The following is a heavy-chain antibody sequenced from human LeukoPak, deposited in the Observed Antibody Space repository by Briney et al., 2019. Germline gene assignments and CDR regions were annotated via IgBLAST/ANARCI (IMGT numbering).Heavy chain of an antibody. V-gene: IGHV4-34*01. Sequence: SSETLSLTCAVYGGSFSGYYWSWIRQPPGKGLEWIGEINHSGSTNYNPSLKSRVTISVDTSKNQFSLKLSSVTAADTAVYYCARDQGSSWYGGFDYWGQGSLVTVSS. CDR1: GGSFSGYY. CDR3: ARDQGSSWYGGFDY. J-gene: IGHJ4*02. CDR2: INHSGST. D-gene: IGHD6-13*01.